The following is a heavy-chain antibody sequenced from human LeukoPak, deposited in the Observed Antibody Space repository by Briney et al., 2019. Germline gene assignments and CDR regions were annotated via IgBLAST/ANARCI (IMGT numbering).Heavy chain of an antibody. J-gene: IGHJ4*02. CDR2: IYTSGNT. CDR1: GGSFTSSTFS. D-gene: IGHD6-19*01. Sequence: PSETLSLTCTVPGGSFTSSTFSWAWSRPPPGKGVEWFGTIYTSGNTYYNSSLKSRVTMSVDTSTKQCSLKLSSVTDPDMDVYYCARRGTASSGSYYFDHWGQGTLVTVSS. CDR3: ARRGTASSGSYYFDH. V-gene: IGHV4-39*01.